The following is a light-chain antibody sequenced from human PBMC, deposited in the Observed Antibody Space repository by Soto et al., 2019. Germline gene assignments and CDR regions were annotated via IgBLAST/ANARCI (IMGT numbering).Light chain of an antibody. CDR2: SAS. V-gene: IGKV1-39*01. J-gene: IGKJ2*01. Sequence: DIQMTQSPSSLSASVGGRATITCRASQAISTYLNWFQHKPGKAPQLLIYSASSLQSGVPSRFSGNGSGTHFTLTVNSLQPEDFATYYCQQSYSTPYTFGQGTKLEI. CDR3: QQSYSTPYT. CDR1: QAISTY.